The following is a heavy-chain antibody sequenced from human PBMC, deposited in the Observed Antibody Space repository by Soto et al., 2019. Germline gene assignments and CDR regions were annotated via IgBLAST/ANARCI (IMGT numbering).Heavy chain of an antibody. V-gene: IGHV3-23*01. D-gene: IGHD6-13*01. Sequence: VQLLESGGGLVQPGGSLRLSCAVSGFSFSSYAMSWVRQAPGKGLEWVSVISGSGASTYYADSVKGRFTISRDNSKNTLYLQMNSLRVDDTAVYYCAKVIGATGKGDYWGQGTLVTVSS. CDR3: AKVIGATGKGDY. CDR2: ISGSGAST. CDR1: GFSFSSYA. J-gene: IGHJ4*02.